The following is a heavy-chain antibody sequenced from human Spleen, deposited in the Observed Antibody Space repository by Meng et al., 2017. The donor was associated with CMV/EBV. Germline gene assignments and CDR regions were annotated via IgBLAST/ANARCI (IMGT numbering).Heavy chain of an antibody. CDR2: INPSGGST. D-gene: IGHD2-2*01. V-gene: IGHV1-46*01. CDR1: GYTFTNYY. CDR3: ARPQRACSSTSCEYYFDY. Sequence: ASVKVSCKASGYTFTNYYMHWVRQAPGQGLEWMGIINPSGGSTTYVQRFQGRVTMTRDTSTSTVYMELRGLRSDDTAVYYCARPQRACSSTSCEYYFDYWGQGTLVTVS. J-gene: IGHJ4*02.